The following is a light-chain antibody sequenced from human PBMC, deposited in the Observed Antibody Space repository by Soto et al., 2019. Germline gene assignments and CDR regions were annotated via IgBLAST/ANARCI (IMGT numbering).Light chain of an antibody. CDR3: SSYTSSSTYV. J-gene: IGLJ1*01. V-gene: IGLV2-14*01. CDR2: DVN. CDR1: SSDVGYYNY. Sequence: QSALTQPASVSGSPGQSIAISCTGTSSDVGYYNYVSWYQQHPGKATNVMIYDVNNRPSGVPDRLSGSKSGNTSSLTISGLQAEDEADYYCSSYTSSSTYVFGTGTKVTVL.